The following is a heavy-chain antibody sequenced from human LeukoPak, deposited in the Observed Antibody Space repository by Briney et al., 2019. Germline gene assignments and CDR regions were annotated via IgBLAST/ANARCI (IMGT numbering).Heavy chain of an antibody. Sequence: GGSLRLSCAVSGFTFSSYTINWVRQAPGKGLEWVSSISFSGTYIYYADSLKGRITISRDNARRSLFLQMNSLRAEDTAVYYCARRASTERGHSYGLDYWGQGTLVTVSS. CDR1: GFTFSSYT. D-gene: IGHD5-18*01. V-gene: IGHV3-21*01. CDR3: ARRASTERGHSYGLDY. CDR2: ISFSGTYI. J-gene: IGHJ4*02.